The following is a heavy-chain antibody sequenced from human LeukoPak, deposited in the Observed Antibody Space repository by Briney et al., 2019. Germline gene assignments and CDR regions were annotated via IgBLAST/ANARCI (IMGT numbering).Heavy chain of an antibody. J-gene: IGHJ6*03. CDR3: ARDVTSSWYGIYYYYMDV. CDR2: IYYSGST. CDR1: GGSISSSSYY. V-gene: IGHV4-39*07. Sequence: KPSETLSLTCTVSGGSISSSSYYWGWIRQPPGKGLEWIGSIYYSGSTYYNPSLKSRVTISVDTSKNQFSLKLSSVTAADTAVYYCARDVTSSWYGIYYYYMDVWGKGTTVTVSS. D-gene: IGHD6-13*01.